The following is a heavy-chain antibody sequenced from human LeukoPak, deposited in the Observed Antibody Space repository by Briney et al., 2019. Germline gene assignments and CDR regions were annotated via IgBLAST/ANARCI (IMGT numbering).Heavy chain of an antibody. CDR2: IHSNSGGE. CDR3: AREPYSSSSDRHGRTFDY. V-gene: IGHV1-2*06. Sequence: ASVKVSCKTSGYTFTSYGINWVRQAPGQGLEWMGQIHSNSGGEKYAQKFQGRVTVLRDTSINTIYMELTSLTSDDTAVYYCAREPYSSSSDRHGRTFDYWGQGTLVTVSS. CDR1: GYTFTSYG. J-gene: IGHJ4*02. D-gene: IGHD6-6*01.